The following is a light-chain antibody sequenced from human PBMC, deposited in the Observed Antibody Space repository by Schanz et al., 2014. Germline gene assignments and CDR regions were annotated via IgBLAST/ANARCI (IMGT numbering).Light chain of an antibody. V-gene: IGLV2-18*02. CDR1: SSDVGSYNR. CDR3: SSHTAITTAVV. CDR2: EVS. J-gene: IGLJ2*01. Sequence: QSALTQPPSVSGSPGQSVTISCTGTSSDVGSYNRVSWYQQPPGTAPKLMIYEVSNRPSGVPDRFSGSKSGNTASLTISGLQAEDEADYHCSSHTAITTAVVFGGGTKLTVL.